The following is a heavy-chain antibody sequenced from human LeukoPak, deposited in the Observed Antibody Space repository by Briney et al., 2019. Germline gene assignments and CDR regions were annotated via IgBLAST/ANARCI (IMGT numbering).Heavy chain of an antibody. J-gene: IGHJ4*02. Sequence: GGTLRLSCAASGFTFSSYGMSWVRQAPGKGLEWVAFIRFDGSVKYYADSVKGRFTISRDNSKNTLYLQMNSLRAEDTAVYYCARKAYYGDYFDYWGQGTLVTVSS. CDR1: GFTFSSYG. D-gene: IGHD4-17*01. CDR3: ARKAYYGDYFDY. V-gene: IGHV3-30*02. CDR2: IRFDGSVK.